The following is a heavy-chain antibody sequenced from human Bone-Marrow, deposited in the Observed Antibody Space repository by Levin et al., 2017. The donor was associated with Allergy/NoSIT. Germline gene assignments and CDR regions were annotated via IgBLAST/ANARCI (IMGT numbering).Heavy chain of an antibody. CDR2: VTNTGDSDTT. V-gene: IGHV3-72*01. Sequence: PGGSLRLSCEASGFTSGFTFNDHYIDWVRQAPGKGLEWIGHVTNTGDSDTTKYAASMKGRFTISRDDSKNSVFLQMNSLKTEDTAVYYCADLGRSHGLDVWGQGTTVTVSS. D-gene: IGHD3-16*01. CDR3: ADLGRSHGLDV. CDR1: GFTSGFTFNDHY. J-gene: IGHJ6*02.